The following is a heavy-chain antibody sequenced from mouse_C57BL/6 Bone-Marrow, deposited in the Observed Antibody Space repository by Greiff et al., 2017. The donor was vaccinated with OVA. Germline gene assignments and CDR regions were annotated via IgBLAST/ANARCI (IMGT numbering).Heavy chain of an antibody. Sequence: QVTLKESGPGILQSSQTLSLTCSFSGFSLSTSGMGVSWLRQPSGKGLEWLAHIYWDDDKRYNPSLKRRLTISKDTSSNQVFLKITSVDTADTATYYCARRGGTVVEVWYFDVWGTGTTVTVSS. J-gene: IGHJ1*03. CDR3: ARRGGTVVEVWYFDV. CDR2: IYWDDDK. CDR1: GFSLSTSGMG. V-gene: IGHV8-12*01. D-gene: IGHD1-1*01.